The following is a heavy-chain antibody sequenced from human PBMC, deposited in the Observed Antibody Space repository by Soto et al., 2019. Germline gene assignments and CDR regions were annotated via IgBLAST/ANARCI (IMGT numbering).Heavy chain of an antibody. V-gene: IGHV4-30-2*01. D-gene: IGHD3-16*01. CDR1: GVSVTSGGNS. Sequence: QLSLQESGSGLVKPSETLSLTCTVSGVSVTSGGNSWTWIRRPPGEGLEWIGYIYHSGTTYYNPSLKIRISISIDTYRNRFSLNLKYWTAADTAVYVCARSYAGHGQNRDFDQWGQGTLVTVYS. CDR3: ARSYAGHGQNRDFDQ. CDR2: IYHSGTT. J-gene: IGHJ4*02.